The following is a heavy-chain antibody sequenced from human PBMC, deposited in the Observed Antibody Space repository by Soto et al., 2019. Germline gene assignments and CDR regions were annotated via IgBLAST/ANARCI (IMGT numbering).Heavy chain of an antibody. CDR3: AKHRGIAAAGTYDCMDV. CDR2: ISGSGGST. D-gene: IGHD6-13*01. Sequence: VQLLDSGGGLVQPGGSRRLSFAASGFPFSSYAMSCVRQAPGKGLEWVSAISGSGGSTYYADSVKGRFTISRDNSKNTLYLQMNSLRAEDTAVYYCAKHRGIAAAGTYDCMDVWGQGTTVTVSS. V-gene: IGHV3-23*01. J-gene: IGHJ6*02. CDR1: GFPFSSYA.